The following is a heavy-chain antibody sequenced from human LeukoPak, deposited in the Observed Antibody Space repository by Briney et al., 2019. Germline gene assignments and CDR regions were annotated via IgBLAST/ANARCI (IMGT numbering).Heavy chain of an antibody. CDR3: ARDCMVAVAGTRCYFDY. J-gene: IGHJ4*02. Sequence: ASVKVSSKASGYTFTSYGISWVRQAPGQGLEWMGWISAYNGNTNYAQKLQGRVTMTTDTSTSTAYMELRSLRSDDTAVYYCARDCMVAVAGTRCYFDYWGQGTLVTVSS. CDR2: ISAYNGNT. V-gene: IGHV1-18*01. CDR1: GYTFTSYG. D-gene: IGHD6-19*01.